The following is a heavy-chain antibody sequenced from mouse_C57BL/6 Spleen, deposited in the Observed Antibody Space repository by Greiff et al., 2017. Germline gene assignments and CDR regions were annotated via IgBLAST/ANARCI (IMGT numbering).Heavy chain of an antibody. V-gene: IGHV1-63*01. CDR2: IYPGGGYT. CDR3: ARGVYYTCDEDYAMDY. CDR1: GYTFTNYW. J-gene: IGHJ4*01. Sequence: QVQLQQSGAELVRPGTSVKMSCKASGYTFTNYWIGWAKQRPGHGLEWIGVIYPGGGYTNYNEKFKGKATLTVDKSSSTAYMQYSSLTSEDSAIYYCARGVYYTCDEDYAMDYWGQGTSVTVSS. D-gene: IGHD2-12*01.